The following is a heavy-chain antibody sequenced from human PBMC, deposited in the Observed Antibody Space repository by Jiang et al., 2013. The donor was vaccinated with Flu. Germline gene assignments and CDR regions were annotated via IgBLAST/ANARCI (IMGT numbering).Heavy chain of an antibody. CDR3: ARDHAPVEMAFHA. J-gene: IGHJ5*02. CDR2: INPSDGST. D-gene: IGHD5-24*01. CDR1: GYTFTSYY. V-gene: IGHV1-46*01. Sequence: GAEVKKPGASVKVSCKASGYTFTSYYMHWVRQAPGQGLEWMGIINPSDGSTSYAQKFQGRFSMTRDTSTSTVYMELSSLRSEDTAVYYCARDHAPVEMAFHAWGQGTLVTVSS.